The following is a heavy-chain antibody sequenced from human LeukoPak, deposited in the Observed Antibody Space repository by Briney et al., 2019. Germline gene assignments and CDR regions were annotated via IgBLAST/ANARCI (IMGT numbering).Heavy chain of an antibody. CDR1: GFTFSSSW. V-gene: IGHV3-7*03. CDR3: ARDLPH. J-gene: IGHJ4*02. Sequence: GGSLRLSCAASGFTFSSSWMTWVRQAPGKGLEWVANIRQDGNEKYYVDSVEGRLTISRDNAKNSLYLQMDSLRAEDTAVYYCARDLPHWGQGTLVTVSS. CDR2: IRQDGNEK.